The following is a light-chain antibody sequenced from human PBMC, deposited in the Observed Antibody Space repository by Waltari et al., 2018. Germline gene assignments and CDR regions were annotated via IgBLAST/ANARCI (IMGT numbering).Light chain of an antibody. V-gene: IGKV1-39*01. CDR2: AAS. CDR1: QSISSY. J-gene: IGKJ2*01. CDR3: QQTYITPFT. Sequence: DIQMTQFPSSLPASVGDRVTITCRPSQSISSYLNWYQQIPGQAPKLLIYAASSMQIGVPSRFSGSGSGTDFTLTISSLQPEDFATYYCQQTYITPFTFGQGTKLDIK.